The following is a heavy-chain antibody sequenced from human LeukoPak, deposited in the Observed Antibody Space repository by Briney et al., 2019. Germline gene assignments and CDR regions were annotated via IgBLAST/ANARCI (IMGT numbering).Heavy chain of an antibody. J-gene: IGHJ4*02. D-gene: IGHD4-23*01. Sequence: SETLSLTCTVSGGSTSSYYWSWIRQPPGKGLEWIGYIYYSGSTNYNPSLKSRVTISVDTSKNQFSLKLSSVTAADTAVYYCASLRNVVTPFDYWGQGTLVTVSS. CDR1: GGSTSSYY. CDR3: ASLRNVVTPFDY. CDR2: IYYSGST. V-gene: IGHV4-59*08.